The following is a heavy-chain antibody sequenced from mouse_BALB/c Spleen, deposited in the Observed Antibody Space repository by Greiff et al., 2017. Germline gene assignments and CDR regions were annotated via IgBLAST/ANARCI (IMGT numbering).Heavy chain of an antibody. CDR2: ISSGGST. J-gene: IGHJ4*01. V-gene: IGHV5-6-5*01. Sequence: EVKVVEPGGGLVKPGGSLKLSCAASGFTFSSYAMSWVRQTPEKRLEWVASISSGGSTYYPDSVKGRFTISRDNARNILYLQMSSLRSEDTAMYYCARGEILPLLRLLYAMDYWGQGTSVTVSS. CDR3: ARGEILPLLRLLYAMDY. CDR1: GFTFSSYA. D-gene: IGHD1-2*01.